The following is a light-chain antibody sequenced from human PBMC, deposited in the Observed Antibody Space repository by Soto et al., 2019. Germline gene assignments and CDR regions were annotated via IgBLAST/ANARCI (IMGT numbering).Light chain of an antibody. CDR2: EVS. CDR3: SSYAGSTVV. CDR1: SSDVGGYNY. J-gene: IGLJ2*01. Sequence: QSALTQPPSASGSPGQSVTLSCTGTSSDVGGYNYVSWYQQHPGKAPKLMIYEVSKRPSGVPDRFSGSKSGNTASLNVSGIQAEDEADYYCSSYAGSTVVFGGGNKLTVL. V-gene: IGLV2-8*01.